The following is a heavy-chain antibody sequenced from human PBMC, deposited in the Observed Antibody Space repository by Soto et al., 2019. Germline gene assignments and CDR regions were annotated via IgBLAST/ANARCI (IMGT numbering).Heavy chain of an antibody. D-gene: IGHD2-2*01. CDR3: AKDDIVLGGFDL. Sequence: QVQLVESGGGVVQPGRSLRLSCGASGFTFSSYGMHWVRQAPGKGLEWVAVISYDGSNKYYADSVKGRFTISRDNSKNTLYLQMNSLRAEDTAVYYCAKDDIVLGGFDLWGRGTLVTVSS. V-gene: IGHV3-30*18. J-gene: IGHJ2*01. CDR2: ISYDGSNK. CDR1: GFTFSSYG.